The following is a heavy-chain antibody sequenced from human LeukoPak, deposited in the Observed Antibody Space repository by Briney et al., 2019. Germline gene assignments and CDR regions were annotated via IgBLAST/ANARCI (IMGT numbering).Heavy chain of an antibody. Sequence: GGSLRLSCAASGFTFSDYCMSWIRQAPGKGLEWVSYISSSGSTIYYADSVKGRFTISRDNAKNSLYLQMNSLRPEDSAVYYCARPRGCGSARCNNFDYWGQGTLVTVSS. J-gene: IGHJ4*02. V-gene: IGHV3-11*04. CDR1: GFTFSDYC. CDR2: ISSSGSTI. D-gene: IGHD2-2*01. CDR3: ARPRGCGSARCNNFDY.